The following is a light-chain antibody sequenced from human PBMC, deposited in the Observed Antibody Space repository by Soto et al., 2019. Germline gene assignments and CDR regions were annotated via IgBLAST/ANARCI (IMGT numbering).Light chain of an antibody. CDR2: KAS. V-gene: IGKV1-5*03. CDR3: LQYNSHSWT. Sequence: DIQMTQSPSTLSASVGDRVTITCRASQSISSWLAWYQHKPGKAPKLLIYKASSLESGVPSRFSGSGFGTAFTLTISTLQPEDFASYYCLQYNSHSWTFGQGTKVEIK. J-gene: IGKJ1*01. CDR1: QSISSW.